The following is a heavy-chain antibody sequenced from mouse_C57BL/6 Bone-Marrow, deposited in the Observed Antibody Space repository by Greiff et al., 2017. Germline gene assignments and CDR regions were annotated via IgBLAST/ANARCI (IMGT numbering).Heavy chain of an antibody. D-gene: IGHD6-1*01. CDR2: ISSGSSTI. CDR3: ARGAGQAWFAY. Sequence: EVMLVESGGGLVKPGGSLKLSCAASGFTFSDYGMHWVRQAPEKGLEWVAYISSGSSTIYYADTVKGRFTFSRDNAKNTLFLQMTSLRSEDTAMYYCARGAGQAWFAYWGQGTLVTVSA. CDR1: GFTFSDYG. J-gene: IGHJ3*01. V-gene: IGHV5-17*01.